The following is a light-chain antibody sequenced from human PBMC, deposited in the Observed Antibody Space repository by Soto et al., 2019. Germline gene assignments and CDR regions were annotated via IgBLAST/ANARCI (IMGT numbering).Light chain of an antibody. CDR3: QQSYSPPPIT. J-gene: IGKJ5*01. CDR1: QNINSY. V-gene: IGKV1-39*01. Sequence: DIQMTQSPSSLSASVGDRVTITCQASQNINSYLNWYQQKPGRAPKLLIYDASSLQSGVPSRFGGSGSGTDFTLTISSLQPEDSATYYCQQSYSPPPITFGQGTRLEIK. CDR2: DAS.